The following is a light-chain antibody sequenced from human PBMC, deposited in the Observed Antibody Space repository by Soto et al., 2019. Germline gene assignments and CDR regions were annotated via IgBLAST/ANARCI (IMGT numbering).Light chain of an antibody. CDR1: QSVSSSY. CDR3: QHYGTSSYT. Sequence: EIVLTQSPGTLSLSPGERATLSCRASQSVSSSYLAWYQQKPGQAPRLLIYGASSRATGIPDRFSGSGSGTDFTLTIRRLEPEDFAVYYCQHYGTSSYTFGQGTKLEIK. J-gene: IGKJ2*01. V-gene: IGKV3-20*01. CDR2: GAS.